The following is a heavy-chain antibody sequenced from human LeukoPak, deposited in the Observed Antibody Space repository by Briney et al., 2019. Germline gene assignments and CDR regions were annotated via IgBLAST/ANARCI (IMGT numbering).Heavy chain of an antibody. V-gene: IGHV1-8*01. CDR2: MNPTSGNT. CDR1: GYTFTSYD. CDR3: ARGRYRKYYFDY. Sequence: ASVKVSCKASGYTFTSYDVNWVRQATGQGLEWMGWMNPTSGNTGYAQKFQGRVTMTRNTSISTAYMELSSLRSEDTAVYYCARGRYRKYYFDYWGQGTLVTVSS. J-gene: IGHJ4*02. D-gene: IGHD3-16*02.